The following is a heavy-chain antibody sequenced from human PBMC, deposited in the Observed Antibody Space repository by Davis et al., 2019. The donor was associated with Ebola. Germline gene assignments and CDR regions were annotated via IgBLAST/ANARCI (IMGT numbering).Heavy chain of an antibody. J-gene: IGHJ6*02. Sequence: ASVKVSCKVSGYGLTQFAVHWVRQAPGESLEWMGGFDPDNGGKMYAQKFQGRVTMTTDTSTSTAYLELRSLRSDDTAVYYCARITGGLRFLEWYYGMDVWGQGTTVTVSS. CDR3: ARITGGLRFLEWYYGMDV. V-gene: IGHV1-24*01. D-gene: IGHD3-3*01. CDR2: FDPDNGGK. CDR1: GYGLTQFA.